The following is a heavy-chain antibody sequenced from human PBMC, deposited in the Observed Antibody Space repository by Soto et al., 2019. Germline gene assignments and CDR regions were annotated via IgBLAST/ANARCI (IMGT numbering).Heavy chain of an antibody. Sequence: EVQLVESGGGLVQPGGSLRLSCAASGFTFSSYSMNWVRQAPGKGLEWVSYISSSSSTIYYADSVKGRFTISRDNARNSLYLQMNSLRAEDTAVYYCARDRHASSSWYVTYYYYGMDVWGQGTTVTVSS. CDR1: GFTFSSYS. CDR2: ISSSSSTI. D-gene: IGHD6-13*01. CDR3: ARDRHASSSWYVTYYYYGMDV. J-gene: IGHJ6*02. V-gene: IGHV3-48*01.